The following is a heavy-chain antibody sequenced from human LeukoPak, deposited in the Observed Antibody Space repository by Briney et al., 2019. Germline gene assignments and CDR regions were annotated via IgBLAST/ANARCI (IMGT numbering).Heavy chain of an antibody. J-gene: IGHJ4*02. CDR1: GGSISSSSYY. V-gene: IGHV4-39*07. CDR2: IFYSGST. Sequence: SETLSLTCTVSGGSISSSSYYWGWIRQPPGKGLEWIASIFYSGSTYYSPSLKSRVTISVDTSKNQFSLKLTSLTAADTAVYYCVRDRDYWGQGTLVTVSS. CDR3: VRDRDY.